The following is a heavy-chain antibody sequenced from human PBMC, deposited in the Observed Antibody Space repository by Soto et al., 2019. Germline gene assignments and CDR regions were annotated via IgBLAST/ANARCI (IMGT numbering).Heavy chain of an antibody. V-gene: IGHV4-39*01. CDR3: GGSGYSYGYTLYYGMDV. J-gene: IGHJ6*02. CDR1: GGSISSSSYY. CDR2: IYYSGST. D-gene: IGHD5-18*01. Sequence: SETLSLTCTVSGGSISSSSYYWGWIRQPPGKGLEWIGSIYYSGSTYYNPSLKSRVTISVDTSKNQFSLKLSSVTAADTAVYYCGGSGYSYGYTLYYGMDVWGQGTTVTVSS.